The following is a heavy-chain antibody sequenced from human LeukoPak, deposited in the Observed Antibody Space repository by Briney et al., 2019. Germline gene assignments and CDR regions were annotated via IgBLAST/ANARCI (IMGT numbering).Heavy chain of an antibody. CDR2: IYPGDSDT. CDR3: ARSIAATAPGVDF. V-gene: IGHV5-51*01. J-gene: IGHJ4*02. CDR1: GYSFTSYW. Sequence: GESLKISCKGSGYSFTSYWIGWGRQLPGKGLEWMGIIYPGDSDTRYSPSFQGQVTISADKSISTAYLQWSSLKASDTAMYYCARSIAATAPGVDFWGQGTLVTVSS. D-gene: IGHD6-13*01.